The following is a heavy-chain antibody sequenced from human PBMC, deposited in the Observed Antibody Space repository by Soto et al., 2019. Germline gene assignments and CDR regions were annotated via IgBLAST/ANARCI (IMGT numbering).Heavy chain of an antibody. J-gene: IGHJ4*02. CDR3: AKPINPPQWLVIDY. CDR2: ISYDGSNK. CDR1: GFTFSSYG. Sequence: QVQLVESGGGVVQPGRSLRLSCAASGFTFSSYGMHWVRQAPGKGLEWVAVISYDGSNKYYADSVKGRFTISRDNSKNTLYLQMNSLRAEDTAVYYCAKPINPPQWLVIDYWGQGTLVTVSS. V-gene: IGHV3-30*18. D-gene: IGHD6-19*01.